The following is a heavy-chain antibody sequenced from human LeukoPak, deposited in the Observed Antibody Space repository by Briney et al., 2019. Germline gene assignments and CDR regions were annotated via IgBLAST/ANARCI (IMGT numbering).Heavy chain of an antibody. Sequence: SETLSLTCTVSGVSITTTSDYWVWIRQPPGKGLEWIGSIYSRGSTYYSGSLKSRMTILVDTSTNQFSLKLRSVAAADTAVYFCAKGPYVGGCFDSWGQGALVTVSS. CDR2: IYSRGST. J-gene: IGHJ4*02. V-gene: IGHV4-39*07. D-gene: IGHD1-26*01. CDR1: GVSITTTSDY. CDR3: AKGPYVGGCFDS.